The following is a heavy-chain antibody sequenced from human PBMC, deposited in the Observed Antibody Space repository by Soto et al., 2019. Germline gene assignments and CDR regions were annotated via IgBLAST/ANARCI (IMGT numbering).Heavy chain of an antibody. J-gene: IGHJ4*02. CDR1: GYTFTTYG. Sequence: QVQLVQSGAEVKKPGASVKVSCKASGYTFTTYGISWVRQAPGQGLEWMGWISAYSGSTKFAQKLQGSVTMTTDTSTTTAHMELRSLTSDATAVYYCARDFTKSSSWPYYFDYWGQGTLVTVSS. CDR3: ARDFTKSSSWPYYFDY. V-gene: IGHV1-18*01. D-gene: IGHD6-13*01. CDR2: ISAYSGST.